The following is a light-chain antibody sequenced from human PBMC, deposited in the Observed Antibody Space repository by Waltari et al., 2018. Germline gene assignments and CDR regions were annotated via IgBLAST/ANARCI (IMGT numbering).Light chain of an antibody. V-gene: IGKV3-11*01. CDR1: QSVDTY. CDR3: QQRTDWPPLT. J-gene: IGKJ4*01. Sequence: EIVLTQSPATLSLSPGERATLSCRASQSVDTYLAWYQQKPAQAPRLLISDASYRASRIPARFSGSGSGTDFTLTISSLEPEDFTIYYCQQRTDWPPLTFGGGTKVEIK. CDR2: DAS.